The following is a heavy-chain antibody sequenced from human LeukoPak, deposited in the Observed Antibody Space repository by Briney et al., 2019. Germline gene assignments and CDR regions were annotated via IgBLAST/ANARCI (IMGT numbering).Heavy chain of an antibody. D-gene: IGHD5-18*01. J-gene: IGHJ3*02. CDR2: IYYSGST. CDR1: GGSISSGGYY. CDR3: ARPGVGSGRYGAFDI. Sequence: PSQTLSLTCTVSGGSISSGGYYWSWIRQHPGKGLEWIGYIYYSGSTYYNPSLKSRVTISVDTSKNQFSLKLSSVTAADTAVYYCARPGVGSGRYGAFDIWGQGTMVTVSS. V-gene: IGHV4-31*03.